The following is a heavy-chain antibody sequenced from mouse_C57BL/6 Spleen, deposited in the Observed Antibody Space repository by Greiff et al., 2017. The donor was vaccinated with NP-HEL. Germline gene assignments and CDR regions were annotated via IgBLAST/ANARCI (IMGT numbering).Heavy chain of an antibody. CDR1: GFSLTSYG. V-gene: IGHV2-2*01. Sequence: VMLVESGPGLVQPSQCLSITCTVSGFSLTSYGVHWVRQSPGKGLEWLGVIWSGGSTDYNAAFISRLSISKDNSKSQVFFKMNSLQADDTAIYYCARYYYGSRAFDYWGQGTTLTVSS. J-gene: IGHJ2*01. CDR2: IWSGGST. CDR3: ARYYYGSRAFDY. D-gene: IGHD1-1*01.